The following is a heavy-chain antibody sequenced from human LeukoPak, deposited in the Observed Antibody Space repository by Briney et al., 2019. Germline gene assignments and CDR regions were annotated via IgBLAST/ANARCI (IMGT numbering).Heavy chain of an antibody. CDR1: GYTFSNYG. V-gene: IGHV1-18*01. CDR2: ISASDGTT. Sequence: ASVKVSCKASGYTFSNYGISWVRQAPGQGLEYLGWISASDGTTNYAQKVQDRVTMTTDTSTSTAYLELRSLRSEDTAVYYCARGVADDTNNWNYGDYWGQGTLVTVSS. D-gene: IGHD1-20*01. J-gene: IGHJ4*02. CDR3: ARGVADDTNNWNYGDY.